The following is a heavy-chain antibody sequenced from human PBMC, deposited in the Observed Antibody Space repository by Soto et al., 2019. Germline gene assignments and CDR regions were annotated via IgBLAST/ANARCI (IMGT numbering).Heavy chain of an antibody. V-gene: IGHV1-69*06. J-gene: IGHJ4*02. Sequence: GASVKVSCKASGGTFSSYAISWVRQAPGQGLEWMGGIIPIFGTANYAQKFQGRVTITADKSTSTAYMELSSLRSEDTAVYYCARDRKALYYDSRRIVHFDYWGQGTLVTVSS. D-gene: IGHD3-22*01. CDR2: IIPIFGTA. CDR1: GGTFSSYA. CDR3: ARDRKALYYDSRRIVHFDY.